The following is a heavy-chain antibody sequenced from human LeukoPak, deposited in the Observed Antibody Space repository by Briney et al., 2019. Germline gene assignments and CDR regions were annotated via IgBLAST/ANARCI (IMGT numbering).Heavy chain of an antibody. V-gene: IGHV3-23*01. D-gene: IGHD1-26*01. J-gene: IGHJ2*01. CDR1: GVTLSNYA. Sequence: GGSLRLSCIASGVTLSNYAMSWARQAPGKGLEWVSGISSSGSGGNTYYADSVKGRFTISRDSSRSTLFLHMNTLRAEDTAIYYCAKDRTVGASYWYFDLWGRGTLVTVSS. CDR3: AKDRTVGASYWYFDL. CDR2: ISSSGSGGNT.